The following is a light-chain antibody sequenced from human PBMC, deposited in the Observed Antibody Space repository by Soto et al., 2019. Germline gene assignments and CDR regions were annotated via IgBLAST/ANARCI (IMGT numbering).Light chain of an antibody. V-gene: IGKV4-1*01. CDR1: QSVFYSSNNKNY. CDR3: QQYYSTPFT. CDR2: WAS. Sequence: DIVMTQSPDSLAVSLGERATINCKSSQSVFYSSNNKNYLAWYQQKPGQPPKLLIYWASTRESGVPDRFTGSGSGTDFTLTINSLKAEDVAVYYCQQYYSTPFTFGPGTKVDVK. J-gene: IGKJ3*01.